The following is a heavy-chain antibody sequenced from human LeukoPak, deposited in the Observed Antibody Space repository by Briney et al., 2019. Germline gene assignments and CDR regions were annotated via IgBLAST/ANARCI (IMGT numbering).Heavy chain of an antibody. CDR1: GGSFSGYY. D-gene: IGHD3/OR15-3a*01. J-gene: IGHJ4*02. CDR3: ARQTGSGLFTLP. V-gene: IGHV4-34*01. CDR2: INHSGST. Sequence: SETLSLTCAVYGGSFSGYYWSWIRQPPGKGLEWIGEINHSGSTNYNPSLKSRVTISVDTSKNQFSLKLSSVTAADTAVYYCARQTGSGLFTLPGGQGTLVTVSS.